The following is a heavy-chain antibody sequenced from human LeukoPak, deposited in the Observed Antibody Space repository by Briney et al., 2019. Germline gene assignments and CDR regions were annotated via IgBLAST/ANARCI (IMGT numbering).Heavy chain of an antibody. CDR3: ARAGKVVVAATFDY. J-gene: IGHJ4*02. Sequence: GRSLRLSCAASGFTFSSYAMHWVRQAPGKGLEWVAVISYDGSNKYYADSVKGRFTISRDNSKNTLYLQMNSLRAEDTAVYYCARAGKVVVAATFDYWGQGTLVTVSS. CDR1: GFTFSSYA. V-gene: IGHV3-30-3*01. D-gene: IGHD2-15*01. CDR2: ISYDGSNK.